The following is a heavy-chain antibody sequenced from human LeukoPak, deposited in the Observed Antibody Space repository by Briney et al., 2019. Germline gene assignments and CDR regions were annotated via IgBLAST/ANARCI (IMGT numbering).Heavy chain of an antibody. CDR3: ASGVGIAAAGYYFDY. CDR1: GFTFSSYG. D-gene: IGHD6-13*01. V-gene: IGHV3-30*19. Sequence: PGGSLRLSCAASGFTFSSYGMHWVRQAPGKGLEWVAVIWYDGSNKYYADSVKGRFTISRDNSKNTLYLQMNSLRAEDTAVYYCASGVGIAAAGYYFDYWGQGTLVTVSS. J-gene: IGHJ4*02. CDR2: IWYDGSNK.